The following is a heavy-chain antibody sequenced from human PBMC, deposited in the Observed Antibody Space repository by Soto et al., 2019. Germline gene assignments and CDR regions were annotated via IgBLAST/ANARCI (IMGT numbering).Heavy chain of an antibody. D-gene: IGHD5-18*01. V-gene: IGHV4-39*01. Sequence: PSETLSLTCTVSGGSISSSSYYWGWIRQPPGKGLEWIGSIYYSGSTYYNPSLKSRVTISVDTSKNQFSLKLSSVTAADTAVYYCARHPARGYSYGAIDYWGQGTLVTVSS. CDR2: IYYSGST. CDR1: GGSISSSSYY. J-gene: IGHJ4*02. CDR3: ARHPARGYSYGAIDY.